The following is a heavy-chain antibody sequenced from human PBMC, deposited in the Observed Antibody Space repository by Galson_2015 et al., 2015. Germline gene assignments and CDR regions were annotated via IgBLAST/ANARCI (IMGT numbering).Heavy chain of an antibody. CDR3: ARRSASPLDY. Sequence: SLRLSCAASGSTFSSYTMHWVRQAPGKGLEWVSAISSGSSFIYYTDSVKGRFTVSRDNANNSLYLQINSLRAEDTAVYFCARRSASPLDYWGQGTLVTVSS. CDR2: ISSGSSFI. CDR1: GSTFSSYT. J-gene: IGHJ4*02. V-gene: IGHV3-21*01.